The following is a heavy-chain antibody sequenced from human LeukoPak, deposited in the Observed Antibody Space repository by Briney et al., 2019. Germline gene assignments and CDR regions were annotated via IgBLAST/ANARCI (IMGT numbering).Heavy chain of an antibody. V-gene: IGHV1-69*05. Sequence: GASVKVSCKASGGTFSSYGISWVRQAPGQGLEWMGRIIPIFGTANYAQKFQGRVTITTEDSTSTAYMELSSLRSEDTAVYYCASTRISGYQIGEYFQHWGQGTLVTVSS. J-gene: IGHJ1*01. D-gene: IGHD3-22*01. CDR1: GGTFSSYG. CDR2: IIPIFGTA. CDR3: ASTRISGYQIGEYFQH.